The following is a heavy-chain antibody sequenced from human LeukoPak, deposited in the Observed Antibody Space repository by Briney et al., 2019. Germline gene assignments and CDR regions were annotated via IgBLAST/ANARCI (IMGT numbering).Heavy chain of an antibody. J-gene: IGHJ3*01. CDR3: ARTGSSWMGAFDV. CDR2: IYYSGST. Sequence: SETLSLTCTVSGGSINIYYWSWIRQPPGKGLEWIGYIYYSGSTNYNPSLKSRVTISVDTSKNQVSLKMTSVTAADTAVYYCARTGSSWMGAFDVWGQGTMVTVSS. V-gene: IGHV4-59*01. CDR1: GGSINIYY. D-gene: IGHD1-26*01.